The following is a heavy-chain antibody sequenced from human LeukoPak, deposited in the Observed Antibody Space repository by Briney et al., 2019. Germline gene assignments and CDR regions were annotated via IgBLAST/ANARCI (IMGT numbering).Heavy chain of an antibody. Sequence: TSQTLSLTCTVSGGSISSGGYYWSWIRQHPGKGLEWIGYIYYSGSTYYNPSLKSRVTISVGTSKNQFSLKLSSVTAADTAVYYCASGTTGTTSWFDPWGQGTLVTVSS. CDR3: ASGTTGTTSWFDP. J-gene: IGHJ5*02. CDR2: IYYSGST. V-gene: IGHV4-31*03. D-gene: IGHD1-1*01. CDR1: GGSISSGGYY.